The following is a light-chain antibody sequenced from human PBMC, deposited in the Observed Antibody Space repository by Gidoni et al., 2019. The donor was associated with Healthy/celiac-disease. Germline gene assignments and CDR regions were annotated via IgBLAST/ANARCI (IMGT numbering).Light chain of an antibody. CDR3: QQYCSTPT. CDR2: WAS. V-gene: IGKV4-1*01. CDR1: QSVIYSSNNKNY. J-gene: IGKJ5*01. Sequence: IVMTQPPDSMAVSLGERATINCKSSQSVIYSSNNKNYLAWYQQKPGQPPKLLIYWASTRKSGLPNRCSGSGSGTDFTLTISSLQAEDVTVYYCQQYCSTPTFGQGTRLEIK.